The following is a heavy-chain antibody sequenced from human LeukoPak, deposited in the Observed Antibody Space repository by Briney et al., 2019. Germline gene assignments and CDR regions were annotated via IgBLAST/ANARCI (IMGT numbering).Heavy chain of an antibody. CDR1: GGSISSYY. D-gene: IGHD2-2*01. V-gene: IGHV3-7*01. CDR3: ARGGTSGYSSTRHFWGGNYYFDY. J-gene: IGHJ4*02. CDR2: INQDGSEK. Sequence: ETLSLTCTVSGGSISSYYWSWVRQAPGQGLEWVANINQDGSEKYHLDSAKGRFTISRDNARNSLYLQVNSLRAEDTAVYYCARGGTSGYSSTRHFWGGNYYFDYWGQGTLVTVSS.